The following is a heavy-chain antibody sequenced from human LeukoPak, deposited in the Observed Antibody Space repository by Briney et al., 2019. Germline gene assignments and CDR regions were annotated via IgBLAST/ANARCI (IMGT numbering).Heavy chain of an antibody. CDR1: GFTFSSYG. V-gene: IGHV3-33*01. Sequence: GRSLRLSCAASGFTFSSYGMHWVRQAPGKGLEWVAVIWYDGSNKYYADSVKGRFTISRDNSKSTLYLQMNSLRAEDTAVYYCARDRVGASDWGQGTLVTVSS. CDR3: ARDRVGASD. CDR2: IWYDGSNK. J-gene: IGHJ4*02. D-gene: IGHD1-26*01.